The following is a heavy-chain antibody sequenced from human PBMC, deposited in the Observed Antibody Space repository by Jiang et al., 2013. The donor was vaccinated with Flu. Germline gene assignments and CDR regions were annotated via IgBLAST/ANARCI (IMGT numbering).Heavy chain of an antibody. CDR3: AKARGNDYYGSGSYLDY. CDR1: GFTFTPYG. J-gene: IGHJ4*02. V-gene: IGHV3-33*05. Sequence: GVVQPGRSLRLSCAASGFTFTPYGMHWVRQAPGKGLEWVAVISYDGSNKYYADSVKGRFTISRDNSKNTLYLQMNSLRAEDTAVYYCAKARGNDYYGSGSYLDYWGQGTLVTVSS. CDR2: ISYDGSNK. D-gene: IGHD3-10*01.